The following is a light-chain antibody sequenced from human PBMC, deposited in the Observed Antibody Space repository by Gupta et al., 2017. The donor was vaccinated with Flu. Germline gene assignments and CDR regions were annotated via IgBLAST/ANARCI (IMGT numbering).Light chain of an antibody. Sequence: EIVLTQSPATLSLSPGERATLSCRASQSVSSYLAWYQQRPGQAPRLLIYAASIMATGFPARSTVTRTGADVGVAVGYYYHEDYEIYDSRVFGGGT. J-gene: IGKJ4*02. CDR2: AAS. CDR1: QSVSSY. V-gene: IGKV3-11*01. CDR3: RV.